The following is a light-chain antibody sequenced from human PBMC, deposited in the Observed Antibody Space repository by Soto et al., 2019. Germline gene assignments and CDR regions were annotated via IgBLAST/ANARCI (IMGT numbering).Light chain of an antibody. CDR2: GAS. CDR1: QSISSD. V-gene: IGKV3-15*01. Sequence: EIVMTQSPASLSVSPGERAIVSCRAGQSISSDLAWYQQKPGQAPRLLIYGASTRATGVPSRFSGSGSGTEFILTISSLQSEDFGVYYCQQYNNWPPTFGQGTRLEIK. CDR3: QQYNNWPPT. J-gene: IGKJ5*01.